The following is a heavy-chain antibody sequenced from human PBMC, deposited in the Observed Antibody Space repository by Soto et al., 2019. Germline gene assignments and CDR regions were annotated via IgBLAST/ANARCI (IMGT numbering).Heavy chain of an antibody. CDR3: ARPRSPYCSKGLCYHRGEPFDY. Sequence: EVQLLESGGGLVQPGGSLRLSCAASGFTFSSYAMNWVRQAPGKGLEWVSSISASGGITNYADSVKGRFTISRDTSKSTLYLQMNSLRAEDTAVYFCARPRSPYCSKGLCYHRGEPFDYWGQGALVAVSS. V-gene: IGHV3-23*01. D-gene: IGHD2-8*01. J-gene: IGHJ4*02. CDR2: ISASGGIT. CDR1: GFTFSSYA.